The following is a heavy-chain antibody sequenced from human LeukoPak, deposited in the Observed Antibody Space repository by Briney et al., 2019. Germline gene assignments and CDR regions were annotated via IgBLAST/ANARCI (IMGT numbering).Heavy chain of an antibody. Sequence: ASVKVSCKASGYTFTTYSISWLRQAPGEGLEWMGWISAYNANTNYAQKLQGRVTMTTDTSTSTAYMELRSLRSDDTAVYYCARDGPDPHFDYWGQGTLVTVSS. CDR2: ISAYNANT. V-gene: IGHV1-18*01. CDR1: GYTFTTYS. J-gene: IGHJ4*02. CDR3: ARDGPDPHFDY.